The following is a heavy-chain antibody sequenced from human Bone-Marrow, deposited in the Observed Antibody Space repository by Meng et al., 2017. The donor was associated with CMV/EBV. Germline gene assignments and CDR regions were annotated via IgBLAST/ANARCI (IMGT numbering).Heavy chain of an antibody. J-gene: IGHJ4*02. CDR2: IYYSGST. CDR1: CGSISSYY. D-gene: IGHD2-2*01. Sequence: SETLSLTCTVSCGSISSYYWSWIRQPPGKGLEWIGYIYYSGSTNYNPSLKSRVTISVDTSKNQFSLKLSSVTAADTAVYYCARLSGEAAMPFDYWGQGTLVTVSS. CDR3: ARLSGEAAMPFDY. V-gene: IGHV4-59*01.